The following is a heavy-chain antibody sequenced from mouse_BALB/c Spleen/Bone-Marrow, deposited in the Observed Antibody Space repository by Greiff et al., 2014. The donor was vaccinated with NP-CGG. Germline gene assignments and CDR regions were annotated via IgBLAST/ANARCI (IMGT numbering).Heavy chain of an antibody. D-gene: IGHD2-10*02. Sequence: EVKLVESGGGLVQPGGSRKLSCAASGFTFSSFGMHWVRQAPEKGLEWVAYISSGSSTIYYADTVKGRFTISRDNPKNTLFLQMTSLRSEDTAMYYCARGVWYYAMDYWGQGTSVTVSS. V-gene: IGHV5-17*02. CDR2: ISSGSSTI. CDR3: ARGVWYYAMDY. CDR1: GFTFSSFG. J-gene: IGHJ4*01.